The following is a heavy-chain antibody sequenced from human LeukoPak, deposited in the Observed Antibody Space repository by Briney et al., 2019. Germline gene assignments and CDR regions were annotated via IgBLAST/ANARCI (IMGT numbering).Heavy chain of an antibody. CDR1: GFPFSSYA. D-gene: IGHD6-6*01. CDR3: ARRHSSSPPSDY. J-gene: IGHJ4*02. Sequence: KPGGSLRLSCAASGFPFSSYAMTWVRQAPGKGLEWVSSISGDGATTYHADSVKGRFTISRDNAKNSLYLQMNSLRAEDTAVYYCARRHSSSPPSDYWGQGTLVTVSS. CDR2: ISGDGATT. V-gene: IGHV3-21*01.